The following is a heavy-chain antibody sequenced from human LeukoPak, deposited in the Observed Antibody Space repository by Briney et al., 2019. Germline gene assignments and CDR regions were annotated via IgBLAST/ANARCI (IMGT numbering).Heavy chain of an antibody. CDR2: INSDGSST. D-gene: IGHD3-3*01. CDR3: AATYYDFWSGSYNWFDP. J-gene: IGHJ5*02. Sequence: GGSLRLSCAASGFTFSSYWMHWVRQAPGKGLAWVSRINSDGSSTSYADSVKGRFTISRDNAKNTLYLQMNSLRAEDTAVYYCAATYYDFWSGSYNWFDPWGQGTLVTVSS. V-gene: IGHV3-74*01. CDR1: GFTFSSYW.